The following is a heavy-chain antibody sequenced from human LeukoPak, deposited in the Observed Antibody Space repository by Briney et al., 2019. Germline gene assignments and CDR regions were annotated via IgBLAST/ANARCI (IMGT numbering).Heavy chain of an antibody. Sequence: GRSLRLSCAASGFTFSTYGMHWVRQTPGKGLEWVAVIWSDGSDKYYADSVKGRFTISRDNSKNTLFLQMISLRVEDTSVYYCARGSGRTSDFDYWGQGTLVTASS. CDR2: IWSDGSDK. J-gene: IGHJ4*02. D-gene: IGHD1-26*01. CDR3: ARGSGRTSDFDY. CDR1: GFTFSTYG. V-gene: IGHV3-33*01.